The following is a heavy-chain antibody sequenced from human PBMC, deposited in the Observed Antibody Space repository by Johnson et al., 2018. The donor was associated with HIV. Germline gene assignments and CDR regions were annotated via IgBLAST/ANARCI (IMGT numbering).Heavy chain of an antibody. D-gene: IGHD1-26*01. V-gene: IGHV3-30*02. CDR3: AKGGSYSGSYYSFDI. CDR1: RFTFSSYG. J-gene: IGHJ3*02. Sequence: RLSCAASRFTFSSYGMHWVRQAPGKGLEWVAIIWYDGSDKYYADSVKGRFTISRDNSKNTLYLQMNSLRAEDTALYYCAKGGSYSGSYYSFDIWGQGTMVTVSS. CDR2: IWYDGSDK.